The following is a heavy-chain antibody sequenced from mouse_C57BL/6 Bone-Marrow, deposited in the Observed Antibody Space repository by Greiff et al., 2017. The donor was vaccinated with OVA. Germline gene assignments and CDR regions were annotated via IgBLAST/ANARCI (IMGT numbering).Heavy chain of an antibody. Sequence: VQLQQPGAELVKPGASVKLSCKASGYTFTSYWMHWVKQRPGQGLEWIGMIHPTSGSTNYNEKFKSKATLTLDKSSSTAYMQHSSLTSEDSAVDYCSRRYYYGSRDDWGKGTTLTVAS. V-gene: IGHV1-64*01. J-gene: IGHJ2*01. D-gene: IGHD1-1*01. CDR1: GYTFTSYW. CDR2: IHPTSGST. CDR3: SRRYYYGSRDD.